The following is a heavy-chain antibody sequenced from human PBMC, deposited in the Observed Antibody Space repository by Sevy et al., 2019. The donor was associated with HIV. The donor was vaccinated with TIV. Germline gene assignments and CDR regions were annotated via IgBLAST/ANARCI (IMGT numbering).Heavy chain of an antibody. J-gene: IGHJ4*02. CDR3: AKDATAMDTHLDY. CDR1: GFTFSSCG. D-gene: IGHD5-18*01. CDR2: IWYDGSNK. Sequence: GGSLRLSCAASGFTFSSCGMHWVRQAPGKGLEWVAVIWYDGSNKYYADSVKGRFTISRDNSKNTLYLQMNNLRAEDTAVYYCAKDATAMDTHLDYWGQGTLVTVSS. V-gene: IGHV3-33*06.